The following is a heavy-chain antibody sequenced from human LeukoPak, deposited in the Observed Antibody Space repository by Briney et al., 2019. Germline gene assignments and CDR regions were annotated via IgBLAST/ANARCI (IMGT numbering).Heavy chain of an antibody. CDR1: GGSFSGYY. CDR2: INHSGST. D-gene: IGHD1-14*01. J-gene: IGHJ4*02. Sequence: SETLSLTCAIYGGSFSGYYWSWIRQPPGKGLEWIGEINHSGSTYYNPSLKSRVTISVDTSKNQFSLKLSSVTAADTAVYYCATPLNWGQGTLVTVSS. CDR3: ATPLN. V-gene: IGHV4-34*01.